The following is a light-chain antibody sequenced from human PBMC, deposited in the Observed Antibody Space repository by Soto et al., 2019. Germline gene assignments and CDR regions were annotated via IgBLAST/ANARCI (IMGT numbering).Light chain of an antibody. J-gene: IGKJ4*01. CDR3: QQYGSSPVT. Sequence: EIVLTQSPGTLSLSPGERATLSCRASQSVSSTYLAWYQQKPGQAPRLLIYGASSRAPGIPDRFSGSGSGTDFTLTISRLEPEDFAVFYCQQYGSSPVTFGGGTKVEIK. CDR2: GAS. V-gene: IGKV3-20*01. CDR1: QSVSSTY.